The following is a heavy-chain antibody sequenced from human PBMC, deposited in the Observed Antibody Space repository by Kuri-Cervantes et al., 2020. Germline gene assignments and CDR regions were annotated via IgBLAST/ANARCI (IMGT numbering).Heavy chain of an antibody. J-gene: IGHJ4*02. CDR1: GFTFSSYA. V-gene: IGHV3-30*14. D-gene: IGHD5-24*01. CDR3: ARERNGYSSSPVDY. CDR2: ISYDGSNK. Sequence: GESLKISCAASGFTFSSYAMHWVRQAPGKGLEWVAVISYDGSNKYYADSVKGRFTISRDNSKNTLYLQMNSLRAEDTAVYYCARERNGYSSSPVDYWGQGTLVTVSS.